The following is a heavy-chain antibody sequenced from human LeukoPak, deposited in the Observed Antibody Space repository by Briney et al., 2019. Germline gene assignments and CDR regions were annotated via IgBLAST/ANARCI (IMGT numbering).Heavy chain of an antibody. J-gene: IGHJ4*02. D-gene: IGHD6-13*01. Sequence: GGSLRLSCAASGFTFSSYSMNWVRQAPGKGLEWVSSIGGRGSLTYYADSVKGRFTISRDNSKYTLDLQMNRLRDEDTALYYCAKDRIEEAGSPSFDFWGQGTLVTVSS. V-gene: IGHV3-23*01. CDR2: IGGRGSLT. CDR3: AKDRIEEAGSPSFDF. CDR1: GFTFSSYS.